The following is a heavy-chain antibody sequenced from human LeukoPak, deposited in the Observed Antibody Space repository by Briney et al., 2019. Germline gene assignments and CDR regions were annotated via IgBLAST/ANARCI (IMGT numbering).Heavy chain of an antibody. CDR1: GFTFSSYW. CDR2: IKEDGSEK. D-gene: IGHD2-8*01. V-gene: IGHV3-7*04. J-gene: IGHJ4*02. CDR3: SRDMPYALRYFDN. Sequence: PGGSLRLPYAACGFTFSSYWMSWVRQAPGKGLEWVANIKEDGSEKNYVDSVKGRFTIYRDNAKDSLYLQMNSLRAEDTAVYYCSRDMPYALRYFDNWGQGTLVTVSS.